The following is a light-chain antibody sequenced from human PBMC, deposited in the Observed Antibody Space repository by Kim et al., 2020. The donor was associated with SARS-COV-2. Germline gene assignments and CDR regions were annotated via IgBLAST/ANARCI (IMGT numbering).Light chain of an antibody. Sequence: AYVGDEVTITCRASQDISNYLAWYQQKPGKAPKLLMYATSTLQSGVPSRFRGSRSGTDFTLIITRLQPEDVATYYCQKYDSDPWTLGQGTKVEIK. CDR2: ATS. CDR1: QDISNY. CDR3: QKYDSDPWT. V-gene: IGKV1-27*01. J-gene: IGKJ1*01.